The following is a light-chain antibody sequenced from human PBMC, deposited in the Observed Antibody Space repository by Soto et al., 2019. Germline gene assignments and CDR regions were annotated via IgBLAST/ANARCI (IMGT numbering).Light chain of an antibody. CDR3: AAWDDSLSGSWV. Sequence: HSVLTQPPSASGTPGQRVTISCSGSSSNIGSNYVYWYQQLPGTAPKLLIYRNNQRPSGVPDRFSSSKSGTSASLAISGLRSEDEADYYCAAWDDSLSGSWVFGGGTKLTVL. CDR1: SSNIGSNY. CDR2: RNN. J-gene: IGLJ3*02. V-gene: IGLV1-47*01.